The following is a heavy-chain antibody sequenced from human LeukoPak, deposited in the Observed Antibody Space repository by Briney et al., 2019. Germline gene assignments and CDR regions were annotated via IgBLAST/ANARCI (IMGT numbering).Heavy chain of an antibody. CDR2: ISGSGDNT. CDR3: AKDLLQTFFFDSSGYYSDAFGM. J-gene: IGHJ3*02. CDR1: EFTFSNFA. D-gene: IGHD3-22*01. V-gene: IGHV3-23*01. Sequence: PGGSLRLSCAASEFTFSNFAMSWVRQAPGKGLEWVSTISGSGDNTYYADSVKGRLTISRDNSKNTLSLHMNTLRAEDTAVYYCAKDLLQTFFFDSSGYYSDAFGMWGQGTMVTVSP.